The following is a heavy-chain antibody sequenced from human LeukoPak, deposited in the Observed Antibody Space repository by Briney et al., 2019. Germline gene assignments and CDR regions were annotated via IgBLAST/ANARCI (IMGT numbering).Heavy chain of an antibody. D-gene: IGHD3-22*01. CDR2: INPNIGTT. V-gene: IGHV1-2*02. CDR1: GYTFTDHT. Sequence: ASVKVSCGASGYTFTDHTIHWVRQAPGQGLEWMGWINPNIGTTNYAKRFQGRLTVTRDTSINTAFMELSSLNPDDTAVFYCARRYDSRGPVTFDFWGQGTLVTVSS. CDR3: ARRYDSRGPVTFDF. J-gene: IGHJ3*01.